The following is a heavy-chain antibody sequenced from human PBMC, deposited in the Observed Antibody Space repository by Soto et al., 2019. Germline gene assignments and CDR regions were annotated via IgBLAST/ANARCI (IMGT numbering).Heavy chain of an antibody. CDR3: ARYERYFDWLFPSPAFDY. CDR2: IYPGDSDT. CDR1: GYSFTSYW. J-gene: IGHJ4*02. D-gene: IGHD3-9*01. Sequence: GGSLKISCKGSGYSFTSYWICWVRQMPGKGLEWMGIIYPGDSDTRYSPSFQGQVTISADKSISTAYLQWSSLKASDTAMYYCARYERYFDWLFPSPAFDYWGQGTLVTVSS. V-gene: IGHV5-51*01.